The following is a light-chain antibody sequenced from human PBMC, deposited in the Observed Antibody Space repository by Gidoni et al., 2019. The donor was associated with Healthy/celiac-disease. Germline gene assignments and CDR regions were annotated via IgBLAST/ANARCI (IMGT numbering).Light chain of an antibody. CDR3: QQSNSTLST. V-gene: IGKV1-39*01. J-gene: IGKJ5*01. Sequence: DIQMTQSPSSLSASVGDRVTITCQASQSISSYLNWYQQKPGKAPKLLIYAASSLQSGVPSRFSGSGSGTDFTLTISSLQPEDFATYYCQQSNSTLSTFGQGTRLEIK. CDR2: AAS. CDR1: QSISSY.